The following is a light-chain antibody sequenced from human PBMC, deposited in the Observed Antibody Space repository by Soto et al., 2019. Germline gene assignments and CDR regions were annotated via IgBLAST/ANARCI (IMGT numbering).Light chain of an antibody. Sequence: QSVLTQPPSASGTPGQRVTISYSGSSSNIQSNTVNWYQQLPGTAPKLLIYSNDQRPSGVPDRFSASKSGTSASLAISGLQSDDEADYYCAAWDDSLNGHVFGTGTKVTVL. J-gene: IGLJ1*01. CDR2: SND. CDR3: AAWDDSLNGHV. V-gene: IGLV1-44*01. CDR1: SSNIQSNT.